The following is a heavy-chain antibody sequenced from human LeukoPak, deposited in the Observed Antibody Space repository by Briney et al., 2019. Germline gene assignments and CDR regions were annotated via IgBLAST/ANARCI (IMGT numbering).Heavy chain of an antibody. CDR1: GFTLSSYG. Sequence: GGSLRLSCAASGFTLSSYGMHWVRQAPGKGLEWVAFIRFVGSNQYYADSVKGRFPISRDNSKNTLYLQMSSLRAEGTPVYYCAKRGGLSSLFDPWGQGSLVTVSS. J-gene: IGHJ5*02. D-gene: IGHD2-15*01. CDR3: AKRGGLSSLFDP. CDR2: IRFVGSNQ. V-gene: IGHV3-30*02.